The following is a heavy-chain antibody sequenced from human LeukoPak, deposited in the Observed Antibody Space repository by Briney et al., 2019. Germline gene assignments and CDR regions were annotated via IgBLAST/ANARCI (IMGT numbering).Heavy chain of an antibody. CDR3: ARLPYDSSGYYNLYYFDY. Sequence: SETLSLTCTVSGGSISSYYWSWIRQPPGKGLEWIGYIYYSGSTNYNPSLKSRVTISVDTSKNQFSLKLSSVTAANTAVYYCARLPYDSSGYYNLYYFDYWGQGTLVTVSS. CDR2: IYYSGST. J-gene: IGHJ4*02. D-gene: IGHD3-22*01. CDR1: GGSISSYY. V-gene: IGHV4-59*01.